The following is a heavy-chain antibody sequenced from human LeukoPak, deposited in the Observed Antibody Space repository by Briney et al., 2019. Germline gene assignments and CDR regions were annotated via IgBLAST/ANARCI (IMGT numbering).Heavy chain of an antibody. CDR3: AHRLDKTLTTQDENWFDP. Sequence: GSGPTLVNPTQTLTLTCTFSGFSLSTSGVGVGWIRQPPGKALEWLALIYWNDDKRYSPSLKSRLTITKDTSKNQVVLTMTNMDPVDTATYYCAHRLDKTLTTQDENWFDPWGQGTLVTVSS. CDR2: IYWNDDK. D-gene: IGHD4-11*01. J-gene: IGHJ5*02. V-gene: IGHV2-5*01. CDR1: GFSLSTSGVG.